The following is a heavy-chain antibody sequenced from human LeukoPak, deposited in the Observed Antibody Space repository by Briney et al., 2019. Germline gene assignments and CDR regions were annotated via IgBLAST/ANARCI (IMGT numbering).Heavy chain of an antibody. J-gene: IGHJ6*03. CDR2: ISSYNGNT. D-gene: IGHD3-3*01. Sequence: ASVKVSCKASGYTFSTYSVSWVRQAPGQGLEWMGWISSYNGNTHFAQKFQGRITMTTDTSTSTAYMELRSLRSDDTAVYYCARVYDFWSDYWYYMDVRGKGTTVTVSS. CDR1: GYTFSTYS. CDR3: ARVYDFWSDYWYYMDV. V-gene: IGHV1-18*01.